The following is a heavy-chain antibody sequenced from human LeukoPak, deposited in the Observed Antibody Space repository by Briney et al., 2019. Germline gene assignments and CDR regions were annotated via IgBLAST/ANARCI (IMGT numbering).Heavy chain of an antibody. CDR2: VYYSGST. Sequence: YPSETLSLTCTVSGGSISSGDYYWSWIRQPPGKGLEWIGYVYYSGSTYYNPSLKSRVTISVDTSKNQFSLKLSSVTAADTAVYYCASSRLVLRFLESSSGLFDYWGQGTLVTVSS. CDR1: GGSISSGDYY. J-gene: IGHJ4*02. D-gene: IGHD3-3*01. V-gene: IGHV4-30-4*01. CDR3: ASSRLVLRFLESSSGLFDY.